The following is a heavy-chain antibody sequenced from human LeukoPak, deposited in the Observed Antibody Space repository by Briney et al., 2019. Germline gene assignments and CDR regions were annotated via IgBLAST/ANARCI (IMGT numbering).Heavy chain of an antibody. Sequence: PGGSLRLSCAASGFTFSNDDMNWVRQAPGKGLEWVSGISGDGGRTWYAGSVKGRFTISRDNSKNTLSLQMNSLRAEDTAVYYCAKDPQYSGSYYWDYWGQGTLVTVSS. CDR3: AKDPQYSGSYYWDY. D-gene: IGHD1-26*01. CDR2: ISGDGGRT. J-gene: IGHJ4*02. CDR1: GFTFSNDD. V-gene: IGHV3-23*01.